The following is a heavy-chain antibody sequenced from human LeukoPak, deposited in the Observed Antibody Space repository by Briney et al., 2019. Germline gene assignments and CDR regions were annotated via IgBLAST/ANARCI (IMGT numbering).Heavy chain of an antibody. Sequence: ASVKVSCKASGYTFTDYYIHWVRQAPGQGLEWMGRINPNSGGTNYAQKFQGRVTMTGDTSISTAYMELSRLRSDDTAVYYCARGRIAAAGTGNWFDPWGQGTLATVSS. CDR2: INPNSGGT. CDR1: GYTFTDYY. D-gene: IGHD6-13*01. V-gene: IGHV1-2*06. J-gene: IGHJ5*02. CDR3: ARGRIAAAGTGNWFDP.